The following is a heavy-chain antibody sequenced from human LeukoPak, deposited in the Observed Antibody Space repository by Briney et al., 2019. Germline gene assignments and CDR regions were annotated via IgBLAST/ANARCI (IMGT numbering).Heavy chain of an antibody. D-gene: IGHD5-24*01. CDR3: AKGEEMATLDY. CDR1: GFTFSSYA. CDR2: ISYDGSNK. J-gene: IGHJ4*02. V-gene: IGHV3-30-3*01. Sequence: GGSLGLSCAASGFTFSSYAMHWVRQAPGKGLEWVAVISYDGSNKYYADSVKGRFTISRDNSKNTLYLQMNSLRTEDTALYYCAKGEEMATLDYWGQGTLVTVSS.